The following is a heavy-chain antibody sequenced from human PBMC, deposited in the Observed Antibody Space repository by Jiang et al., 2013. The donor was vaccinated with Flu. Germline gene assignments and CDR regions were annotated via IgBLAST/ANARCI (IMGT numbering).Heavy chain of an antibody. D-gene: IGHD4-17*01. CDR2: ITYNGGNS. J-gene: IGHJ4*02. CDR3: ARGGSDYEGVSY. V-gene: IGHV3-20*04. Sequence: RLSCAASGFSFDDYGMTWVRQVPGKGLEWVSGITYNGGNSRYADSVKGRFTISKDNAKNSLYLQMHSLRAEDTALYYCARGGSDYEGVSYWGQGTLVTVSS. CDR1: GFSFDDYG.